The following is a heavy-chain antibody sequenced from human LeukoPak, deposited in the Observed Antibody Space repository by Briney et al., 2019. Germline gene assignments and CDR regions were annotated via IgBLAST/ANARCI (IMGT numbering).Heavy chain of an antibody. CDR3: ARNEV. CDR1: GGSLSSSSYY. CDR2: IYYSGST. J-gene: IGHJ4*02. Sequence: SETLSLTCTVSGGSLSSSSYYWGWLRQPPGRGLEWVGSIYYSGSTYYNPSLKSRVTISVDTSKNQFSLKLSSVTAADTAVYYCARNEVWGQGTLVTVSS. V-gene: IGHV4-39*01.